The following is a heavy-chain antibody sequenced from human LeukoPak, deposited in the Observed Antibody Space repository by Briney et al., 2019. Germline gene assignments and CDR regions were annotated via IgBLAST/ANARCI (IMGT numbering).Heavy chain of an antibody. J-gene: IGHJ4*02. CDR2: IYYSGST. D-gene: IGHD6-13*01. CDR1: GGSISSGDYY. Sequence: PSETLSLTCTVSGGSISSGDYYWSWIRQPPGKGLEWIGYIYYSGSTYYNPSLKSRVTISVDTSKNQFSLKLSSVTAADTAAYYCARTAAAGKEDYWGQGTLVTVSS. V-gene: IGHV4-30-4*01. CDR3: ARTAAAGKEDY.